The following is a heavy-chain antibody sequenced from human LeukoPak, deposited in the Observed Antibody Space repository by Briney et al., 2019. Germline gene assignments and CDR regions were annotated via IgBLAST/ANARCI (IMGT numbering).Heavy chain of an antibody. J-gene: IGHJ5*02. CDR1: GRSISSSSYC. D-gene: IGHD1-14*01. V-gene: IGHV4-39*07. CDR3: ARGLRKNWFDP. CDR2: IYYSGST. Sequence: PSETLSLTCTLSGRSISSSSYCWGWIRQPPGKGLEWIGSIYYSGSTYYNPSVKSRVTISVDTSKNQFSLKLSSVTAADTAVYYCARGLRKNWFDPWGQGTLVTVSS.